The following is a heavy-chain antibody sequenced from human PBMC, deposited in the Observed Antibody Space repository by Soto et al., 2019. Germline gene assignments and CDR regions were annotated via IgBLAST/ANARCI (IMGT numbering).Heavy chain of an antibody. Sequence: SVKVSCKTSGGTFSNDIISWVRQAPGQGLEWMGRIIPLLDTTNYAQKFQGRVTITADKSTGTAYMELNRLRSEDTAVYYCVRDPGYSYGYNWGQGTLVTVSS. J-gene: IGHJ4*02. D-gene: IGHD5-18*01. CDR3: VRDPGYSYGYN. CDR2: IIPLLDTT. V-gene: IGHV1-69*08. CDR1: GGTFSNDI.